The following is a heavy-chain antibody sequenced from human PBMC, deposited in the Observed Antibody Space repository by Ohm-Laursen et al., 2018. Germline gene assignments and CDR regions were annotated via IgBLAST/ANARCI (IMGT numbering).Heavy chain of an antibody. CDR1: GYILTDYY. D-gene: IGHD5-18*01. V-gene: IGHV1-2*02. Sequence: GASVKVSCKAPGYILTDYYINWVRQAPGQGLEWMGWINPNSGATNYARKFQGRVNMTGDTSISTAYIELSGLRSDDTAVYYCARERFNYGYDVWGQGTTVTVSS. J-gene: IGHJ6*02. CDR3: ARERFNYGYDV. CDR2: INPNSGAT.